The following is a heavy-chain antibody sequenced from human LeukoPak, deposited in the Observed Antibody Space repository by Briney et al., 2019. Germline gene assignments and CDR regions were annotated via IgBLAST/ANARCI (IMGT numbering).Heavy chain of an antibody. Sequence: GGSLRLSCAASGFTFSSYAMSWVRQPPEKGLGWVSTIRGSGSGGITYYADSVKGRFTISRDNSKDTLYLQMNSLRAEDTAVYYCAKLLAVTNSYYFNYWGQGTLVTVSS. CDR1: GFTFSSYA. J-gene: IGHJ4*02. V-gene: IGHV3-23*01. CDR3: AKLLAVTNSYYFNY. CDR2: IRGSGSGGIT. D-gene: IGHD6-19*01.